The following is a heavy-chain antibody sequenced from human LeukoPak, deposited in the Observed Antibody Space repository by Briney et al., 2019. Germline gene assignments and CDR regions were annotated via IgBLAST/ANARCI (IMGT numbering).Heavy chain of an antibody. D-gene: IGHD6-19*01. CDR3: AKDLAAVPGNKYFAY. Sequence: GGSLRLPCAASGFTFSTYDMTWVRQAPGKGLEWVSSISGSGGSTYYADSVKGRFTTSRDNSKNTLYLQMNGLRDEDTAVYYCAKDLAAVPGNKYFAYWGQGTLVTVSS. J-gene: IGHJ4*02. CDR1: GFTFSTYD. V-gene: IGHV3-23*01. CDR2: ISGSGGST.